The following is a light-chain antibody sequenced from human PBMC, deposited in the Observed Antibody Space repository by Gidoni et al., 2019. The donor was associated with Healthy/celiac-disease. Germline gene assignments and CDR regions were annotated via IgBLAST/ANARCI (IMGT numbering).Light chain of an antibody. Sequence: DIGMTESPLSLPVTAGEPASTPCRSSQSRQHSIGYNDLDRYLQTPGQSPQLLIYLGSDRATAVPDRFSGSGSGTDFTLKISKVEAEDVEVYYCMKALQTPTFGGGTKVEIK. V-gene: IGKV2-28*01. CDR3: MKALQTPT. CDR2: LGS. J-gene: IGKJ4*01. CDR1: QSRQHSIGYND.